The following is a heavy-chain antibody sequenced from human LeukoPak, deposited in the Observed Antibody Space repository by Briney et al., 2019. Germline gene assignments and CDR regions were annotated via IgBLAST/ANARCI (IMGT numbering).Heavy chain of an antibody. CDR2: IIPIFGTA. Sequence: GASVKVSCKASGGTFSSYAISWVRQAPGQGLEWMGRIIPIFGTANYAQKFQGRVTITTDESTSTAYMELSSLRSEDTTVYYCARAPLQLWFPFDYWGQGTLVTVSS. CDR1: GGTFSSYA. J-gene: IGHJ4*02. CDR3: ARAPLQLWFPFDY. D-gene: IGHD5-18*01. V-gene: IGHV1-69*05.